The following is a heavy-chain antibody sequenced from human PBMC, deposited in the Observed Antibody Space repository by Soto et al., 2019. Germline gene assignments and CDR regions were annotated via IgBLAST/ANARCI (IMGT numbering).Heavy chain of an antibody. CDR3: ARDLTGIAVAGYYYYGMDV. Sequence: SETLSLTCTVSGGSVSSGSYYWSWIRQPPGKGLEWIGYIYYSGSTNYNPSLKSRVTISVDTSKNQFSLKLSSVTAADTAAYYCARDLTGIAVAGYYYYGMDVWGQGTTVTVSS. V-gene: IGHV4-61*01. D-gene: IGHD6-19*01. CDR2: IYYSGST. CDR1: GGSVSSGSYY. J-gene: IGHJ6*02.